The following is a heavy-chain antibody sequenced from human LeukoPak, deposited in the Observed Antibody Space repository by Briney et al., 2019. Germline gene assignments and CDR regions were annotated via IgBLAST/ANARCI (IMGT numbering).Heavy chain of an antibody. CDR1: GFTFSSYA. D-gene: IGHD5-24*01. J-gene: IGHJ4*02. Sequence: GGSLRLSCAASGFTFSSYAMHWVRQAPGKGLEWVAVISYDGSNKYYADSMKGRFTISRDNSKNTLYLQMNSLRAEDTAVYYCARDARDGHNSFWDYWGQGTLVTVSS. CDR2: ISYDGSNK. V-gene: IGHV3-30-3*01. CDR3: ARDARDGHNSFWDY.